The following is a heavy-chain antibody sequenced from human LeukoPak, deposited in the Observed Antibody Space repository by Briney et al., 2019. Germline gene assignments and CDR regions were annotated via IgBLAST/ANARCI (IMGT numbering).Heavy chain of an antibody. CDR2: IPFDGGNK. CDR3: ARDGIVGSPLFKFDY. V-gene: IGHV3-30-3*01. D-gene: IGHD1-26*01. Sequence: GRSLRLSCAASGFTFNNYAIHWVRQAPGKGLEWVAIIPFDGGNKYYADSVKGRFTISRDNSKNTLYLQMNSLRAEDTAVYYCARDGIVGSPLFKFDYWGQGTLVTVSS. J-gene: IGHJ4*02. CDR1: GFTFNNYA.